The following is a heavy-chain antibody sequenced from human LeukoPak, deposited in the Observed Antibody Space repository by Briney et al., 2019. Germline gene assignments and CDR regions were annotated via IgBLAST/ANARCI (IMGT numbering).Heavy chain of an antibody. CDR2: IHYDSSTE. J-gene: IGHJ4*02. V-gene: IGHV3-30*02. CDR3: AKDGMYSSSSSYYFDY. D-gene: IGHD6-6*01. CDR1: GFAFSSYG. Sequence: GGSLRLSCAASGFAFSSYGMHWVRQAPGKGLEWVAYIHYDSSTEDYADSVKGRFTISRDISKNTLYLQMNSLSAEDTAVYYCAKDGMYSSSSSYYFDYWGQGTLVTVSS.